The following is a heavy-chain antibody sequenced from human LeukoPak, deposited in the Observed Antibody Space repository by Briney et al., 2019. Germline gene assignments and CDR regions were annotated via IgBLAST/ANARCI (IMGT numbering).Heavy chain of an antibody. V-gene: IGHV3-21*01. CDR3: AREDYYDSSEDY. J-gene: IGHJ4*02. Sequence: GGSLRLSCAASGFTFSSYSVNWVRQAPGKELEWVSSISSSSSYIYYADSVKGRFTISRDNAKNSLYLQMNSLRAEDTAVYYCAREDYYDSSEDYWGQGTLVTVSS. D-gene: IGHD3-22*01. CDR1: GFTFSSYS. CDR2: ISSSSSYI.